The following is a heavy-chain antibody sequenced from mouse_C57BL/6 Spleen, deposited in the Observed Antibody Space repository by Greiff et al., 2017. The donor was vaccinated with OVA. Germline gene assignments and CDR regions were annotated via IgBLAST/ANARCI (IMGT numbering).Heavy chain of an antibody. CDR2: IYPRSGNT. J-gene: IGHJ4*01. V-gene: IGHV1-81*01. Sequence: QVQLQQSGAELARPGASVKLSCKASGYTFTSYGISWVKQRTGQGLEWIGEIYPRSGNTYYNERFKGKATLTADKSSSTAYMELRSLTSEDSAVYFCAKFPFTTVVEDYAMDYWGQGTSVTVSS. D-gene: IGHD1-1*01. CDR3: AKFPFTTVVEDYAMDY. CDR1: GYTFTSYG.